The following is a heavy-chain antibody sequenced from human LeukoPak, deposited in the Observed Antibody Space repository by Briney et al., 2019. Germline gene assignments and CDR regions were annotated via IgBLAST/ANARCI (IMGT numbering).Heavy chain of an antibody. V-gene: IGHV3-23*01. CDR2: ISAGGTT. J-gene: IGHJ4*02. CDR3: AKYFGGWYEDY. D-gene: IGHD6-19*01. Sequence: GGSLRLSCAASGFAFNTYWMHWVRQAPGKGLQWVSAISAGGTTYYADSVKGRFTISRDNSKNTLYLQMNSLRAEDTAVYYCAKYFGGWYEDYWGQGTLVTVSS. CDR1: GFAFNTYW.